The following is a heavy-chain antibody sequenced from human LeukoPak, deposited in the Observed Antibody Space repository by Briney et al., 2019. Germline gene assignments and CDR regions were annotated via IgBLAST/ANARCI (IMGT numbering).Heavy chain of an antibody. V-gene: IGHV3-30*04. D-gene: IGHD2-15*01. CDR3: ARDRVRYCSGGSCHNFDY. CDR2: ISYDGSNK. J-gene: IGHJ4*02. Sequence: GGSLRLSCAASGFTFSSFSMHWVRQAPGKGLEWVAVISYDGSNKYYADSVKGRFTISRDNSKNTLYLQMNSLRAEDTAVYYCARDRVRYCSGGSCHNFDYWGQGTLVTVSP. CDR1: GFTFSSFS.